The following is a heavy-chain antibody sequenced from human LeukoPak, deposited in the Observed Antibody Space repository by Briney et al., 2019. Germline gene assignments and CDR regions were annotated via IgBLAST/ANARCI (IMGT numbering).Heavy chain of an antibody. CDR1: GFTFSSYW. Sequence: GGSLRLSCAASGFTFSSYWMSWVRQAPGKGLEWVANIKQDGSEKYYVDSVKGRFTISRDNAKNSLYLQMNSLRAEDTAVYYCAKPQGEMATIRRSLYFDYWGQGTLVTVSS. CDR3: AKPQGEMATIRRSLYFDY. D-gene: IGHD5-24*01. J-gene: IGHJ4*02. V-gene: IGHV3-7*01. CDR2: IKQDGSEK.